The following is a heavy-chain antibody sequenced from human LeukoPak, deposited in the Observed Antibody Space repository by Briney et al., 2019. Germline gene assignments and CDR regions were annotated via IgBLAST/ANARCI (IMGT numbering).Heavy chain of an antibody. CDR2: IYTSGST. CDR1: GGSISSYY. D-gene: IGHD5-24*01. CDR3: AEGDGYNYLN. V-gene: IGHV4-4*09. J-gene: IGHJ4*02. Sequence: SETLPLTCTVSGGSISSYYWSWIRQPPGKGLEWIGYIYTSGSTNYNPSLKSRVTISVDTSKNQFSLKLSSVTAADTAVYYCAEGDGYNYLNWGQGTLVTVSS.